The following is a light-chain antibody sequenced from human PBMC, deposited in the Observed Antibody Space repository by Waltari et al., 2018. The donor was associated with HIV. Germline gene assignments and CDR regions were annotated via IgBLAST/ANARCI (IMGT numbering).Light chain of an antibody. CDR1: SPNIGRNT. V-gene: IGLV1-44*01. Sequence: QSVLTQPPSASGTPGQTVTISCSGRSPNIGRNTVHWYQQLPGTAPKLLIYSNNQRPSGVPDRFSGSKSGTSASLAISGLQSEDEADYYCAAWDDSLNGPVFGGGTKLTVL. J-gene: IGLJ3*02. CDR3: AAWDDSLNGPV. CDR2: SNN.